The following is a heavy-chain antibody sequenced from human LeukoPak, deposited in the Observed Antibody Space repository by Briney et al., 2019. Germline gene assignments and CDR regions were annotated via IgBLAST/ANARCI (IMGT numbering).Heavy chain of an antibody. CDR3: ARGQLGLSYFDY. D-gene: IGHD1-1*01. V-gene: IGHV4-59*01. CDR1: SGSTSSYF. J-gene: IGHJ4*02. CDR2: IHYSGST. Sequence: PSETLSLTCTVSSGSTSSYFWTWIRQPTGKGLEWIGYIHYSGSTNYNPSLKSRVTISVDTSKNQFSLKLISVTAADTAVYYCARGQLGLSYFDYWGQGTLVTVSS.